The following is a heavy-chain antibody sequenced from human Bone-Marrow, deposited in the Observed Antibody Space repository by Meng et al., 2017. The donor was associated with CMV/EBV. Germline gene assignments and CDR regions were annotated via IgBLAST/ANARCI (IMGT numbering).Heavy chain of an antibody. J-gene: IGHJ6*02. V-gene: IGHV3-21*01. CDR1: FAFSSDS. CDR2: ISSSSSYI. CDR3: ARDKNGDYSNHYYGMDV. D-gene: IGHD4-11*01. Sequence: FAFSSDSLKSVRQAPGKGLEWVSSISSSSSYIYYADSGKGRFTISRGNAKNSLYLQMNSLRAEDTAVYYCARDKNGDYSNHYYGMDVWGQGTTVTVSS.